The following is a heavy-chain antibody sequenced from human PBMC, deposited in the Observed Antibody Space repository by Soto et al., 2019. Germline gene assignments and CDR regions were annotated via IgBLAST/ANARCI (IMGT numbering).Heavy chain of an antibody. CDR3: GKVSRYSGYFFMDV. Sequence: EVQLLESGGGLVQPGGSLRLSCAASGFTFSSYAMSWVRQAPGKGLEWVSAISGSGGSTYYADSVKCRFTISRDNSKNTLYLQMNSLRAEDTAVYYCGKVSRYSGYFFMDVWGKGTTVTVSS. V-gene: IGHV3-23*01. J-gene: IGHJ6*04. CDR2: ISGSGGST. D-gene: IGHD5-12*01. CDR1: GFTFSSYA.